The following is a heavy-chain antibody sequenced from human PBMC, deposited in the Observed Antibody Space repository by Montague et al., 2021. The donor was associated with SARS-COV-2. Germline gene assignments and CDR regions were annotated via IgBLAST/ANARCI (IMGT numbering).Heavy chain of an antibody. V-gene: IGHV2-5*02. CDR3: ARYGDYGSWFDP. CDR1: GFSLNTSGEG. J-gene: IGHJ5*02. CDR2: IYWDDDK. D-gene: IGHD4-17*01. Sequence: PALVNPTQTLTLTCTFSGFSLNTSGEGVGWVRQPPGKALEWLALIYWDDDKRYSPSLKSRSTISKDTTKNEVALTVANMDPVDTATYYCARYGDYGSWFDPWGQGTLVTVSS.